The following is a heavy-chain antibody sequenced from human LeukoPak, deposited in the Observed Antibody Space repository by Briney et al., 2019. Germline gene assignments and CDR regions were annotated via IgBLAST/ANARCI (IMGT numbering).Heavy chain of an antibody. CDR3: AKDSMATRASDY. CDR2: IKEDGSEK. Sequence: GGSLRLSCAASGFTFSKYWMSWVRQAPGKGLEWVANIKEDGSEKYFVDSVRGRFIISRDNAENSLYLQMNSLRAEDTAVYYCAKDSMATRASDYWGQGTLVTVSS. V-gene: IGHV3-7*03. CDR1: GFTFSKYW. D-gene: IGHD5-24*01. J-gene: IGHJ4*02.